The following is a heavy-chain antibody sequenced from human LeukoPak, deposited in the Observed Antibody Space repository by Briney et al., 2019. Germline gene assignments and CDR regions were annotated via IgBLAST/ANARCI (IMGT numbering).Heavy chain of an antibody. CDR1: GFTFSSYS. CDR3: ARDLGAYYDSSDNWFDP. D-gene: IGHD3-22*01. Sequence: GGSLRLSCVASGFTFSSYSMNWVRQAPGKGLEWVSSISSSSSYIYYADSVKGRFTISRDNAKNTLYLQMNSLRAEDTALYYCARDLGAYYDSSDNWFDPWGQGTLVTVSS. V-gene: IGHV3-21*01. CDR2: ISSSSSYI. J-gene: IGHJ5*02.